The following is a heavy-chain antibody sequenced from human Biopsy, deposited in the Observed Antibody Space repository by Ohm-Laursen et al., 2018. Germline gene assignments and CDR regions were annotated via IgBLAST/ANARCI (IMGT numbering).Heavy chain of an antibody. J-gene: IGHJ4*02. V-gene: IGHV4-59*01. Sequence: ETLSLTCAVSGGSISSYQWTWIRQPPGKGLEWIGYLYNTGGTNYNPSLKSRVTISVDTSKNQFSLKLRSVTAADTAVYYCAREAAIIDPRTRAFDYWGQGTLVTVSS. CDR1: GGSISSYQ. CDR2: LYNTGGT. CDR3: AREAAIIDPRTRAFDY. D-gene: IGHD6-25*01.